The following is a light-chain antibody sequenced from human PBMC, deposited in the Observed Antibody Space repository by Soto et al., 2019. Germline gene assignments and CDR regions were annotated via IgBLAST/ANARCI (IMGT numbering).Light chain of an antibody. CDR2: TGS. J-gene: IGKJ4*01. CDR1: QGISNW. V-gene: IGKV1-12*01. CDR3: QQANSFPLT. Sequence: DIQMTQSPSSVSASVGDRVSITCRASQGISNWLAWYQQKPGRAPKLLIYTGSSLQSGVPSRFSGTGSGTDFTLTISRLQPEAVATYYCQQANSFPLTFGGGTKVEIK.